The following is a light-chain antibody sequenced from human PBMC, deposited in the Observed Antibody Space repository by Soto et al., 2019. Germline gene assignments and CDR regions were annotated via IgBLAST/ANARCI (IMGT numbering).Light chain of an antibody. V-gene: IGKV3-20*01. CDR2: GAS. J-gene: IGKJ1*01. CDR1: QSVGNN. Sequence: ENVLTQSPGTLSLSPGERATLSCRASQSVGNNLAWYQQKPGQAPRLLIYGASSRATGIPDRFSGSGSGTDFTLTISRLEPEDFAVYYCQQYGSSPPWTFGQG. CDR3: QQYGSSPPWT.